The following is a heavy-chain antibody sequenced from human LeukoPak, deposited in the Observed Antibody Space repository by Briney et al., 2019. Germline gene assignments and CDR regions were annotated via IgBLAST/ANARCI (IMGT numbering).Heavy chain of an antibody. CDR2: ISSSSSYI. Sequence: GSLRLSCAASGFTFSSYSMNWVRQAPGKGLEWVSSISSSSSYIYYADSVKGRFTISRDNVKNSLYLQMNSLRAEDTAVYYCATPLWSGVGTESSPFDYWGQGTLVTVSS. CDR1: GFTFSSYS. D-gene: IGHD3-3*01. CDR3: ATPLWSGVGTESSPFDY. V-gene: IGHV3-21*01. J-gene: IGHJ4*02.